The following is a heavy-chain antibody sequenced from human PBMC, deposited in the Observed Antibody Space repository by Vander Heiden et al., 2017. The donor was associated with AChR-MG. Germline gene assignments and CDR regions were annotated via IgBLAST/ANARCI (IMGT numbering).Heavy chain of an antibody. CDR3: AKIVGSKQNYFDY. D-gene: IGHD1-26*01. CDR1: SLPLGSYA. J-gene: IGHJ4*02. V-gene: IGHV3-23*01. Sequence: EVQLLDSGGAWIQPGGSLRLSCPASSLPLGSYAMSRVRLAPGKGRGWVSAISNSGGGTYYADSVKGRFTISRDNSKNMLYLQVSSLRVEDTALYYCAKIVGSKQNYFDYWGRGTQVTVSS. CDR2: ISNSGGGT.